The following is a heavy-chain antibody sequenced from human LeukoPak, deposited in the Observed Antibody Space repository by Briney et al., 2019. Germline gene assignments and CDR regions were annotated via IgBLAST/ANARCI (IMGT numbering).Heavy chain of an antibody. CDR2: IYYSGST. CDR1: GVSISSSNSY. D-gene: IGHD3-10*01. V-gene: IGHV4-61*05. J-gene: IGHJ4*02. CDR3: ARVTLVEDSITMVRGVIIPKAGEFDY. Sequence: PSETLSLTCTVSGVSISSSNSYWGWIRQPPGKGLEWIGYIYYSGSTNYNPSLKSRVTISGDTSKNQFSLKLSSVTAADTAVYYCARVTLVEDSITMVRGVIIPKAGEFDYWGQGTLVTVSS.